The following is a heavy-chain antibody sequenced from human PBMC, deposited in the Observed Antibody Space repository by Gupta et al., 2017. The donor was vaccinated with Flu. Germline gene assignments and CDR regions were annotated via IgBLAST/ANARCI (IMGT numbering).Heavy chain of an antibody. D-gene: IGHD3-10*01. CDR2: INANNGDT. CDR3: TRLWTGGLDP. V-gene: IGHV1-3*01. Sequence: IHLVRQAPGQRLEWIGWINANNGDTKYLQNLQGRITITSDTSATTAYMELSSLTSEDTAVYYCTRLWTGGLDPWGQGTLVTVSS. J-gene: IGHJ5*02.